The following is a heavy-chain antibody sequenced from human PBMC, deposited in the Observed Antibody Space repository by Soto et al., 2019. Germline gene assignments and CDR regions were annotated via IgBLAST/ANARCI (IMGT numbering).Heavy chain of an antibody. J-gene: IGHJ6*02. D-gene: IGHD3-10*01. CDR3: ARDRITMVRGENYYYYYGMDV. CDR2: IYYSGST. V-gene: IGHV4-59*01. Sequence: LSLTCTVSGGSISSYYWSWIRQPPGKGLEWIGYIYYSGSTNYNPSLKSRVTISVDTSKNQFSLKLSSVTAADTAVYYCARDRITMVRGENYYYYYGMDVWGQGTTVTVSS. CDR1: GGSISSYY.